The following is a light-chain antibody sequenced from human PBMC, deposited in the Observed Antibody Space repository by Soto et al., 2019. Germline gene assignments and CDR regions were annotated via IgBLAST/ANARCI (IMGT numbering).Light chain of an antibody. CDR1: QSIGGW. J-gene: IGKJ2*01. Sequence: DIQMTQSPSTLSASIGDRVTITCRASQSIGGWLAWYQQRPGKAPKLLIYDAFSVNSGVPSRFSCSRSGTKFTLAISGLQPEDFATYYCQHYHSYPYTFGQGTKLEI. V-gene: IGKV1-5*01. CDR3: QHYHSYPYT. CDR2: DAF.